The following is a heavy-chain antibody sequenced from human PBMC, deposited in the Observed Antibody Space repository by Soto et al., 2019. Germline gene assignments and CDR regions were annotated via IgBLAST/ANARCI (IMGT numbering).Heavy chain of an antibody. CDR2: IIPIFGTA. CDR1: GGTFSSYA. Sequence: SVKVSCKASGGTFSSYAISWVRQAPGQGLEWMGGIIPIFGTANYAQKFQGRVTITADESTSTAYMELSSLRSEDTAVYYCARDFKRYYDSSGPVAFDIWGQGTMVTVSS. D-gene: IGHD3-22*01. V-gene: IGHV1-69*13. J-gene: IGHJ3*02. CDR3: ARDFKRYYDSSGPVAFDI.